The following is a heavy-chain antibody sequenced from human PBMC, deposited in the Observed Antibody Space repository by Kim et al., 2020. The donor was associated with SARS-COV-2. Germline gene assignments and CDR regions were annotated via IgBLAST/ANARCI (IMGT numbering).Heavy chain of an antibody. V-gene: IGHV3-23*01. J-gene: IGHJ3*02. Sequence: KGRFTISRANSKNTLYLQMNSLRAEDTAVYYCAKDLYPTAYYGDRWAFDIWGQGTMVTVSS. CDR3: AKDLYPTAYYGDRWAFDI. D-gene: IGHD4-17*01.